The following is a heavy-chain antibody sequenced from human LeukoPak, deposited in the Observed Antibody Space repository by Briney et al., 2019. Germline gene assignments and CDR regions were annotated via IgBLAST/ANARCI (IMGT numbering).Heavy chain of an antibody. V-gene: IGHV4-34*01. CDR2: INHSGST. CDR1: GGSFSGYY. D-gene: IGHD6-19*01. Sequence: NPSETLSLTCAVYGGSFSGYYWSWIRQPPGKGLEWIGEINHSGSTNYNPSLKSRVTISVDTSKNQFSLKLSSVTAADTAVYYCARSRRVAGTDYWGQGTLVTVSP. J-gene: IGHJ4*02. CDR3: ARSRRVAGTDY.